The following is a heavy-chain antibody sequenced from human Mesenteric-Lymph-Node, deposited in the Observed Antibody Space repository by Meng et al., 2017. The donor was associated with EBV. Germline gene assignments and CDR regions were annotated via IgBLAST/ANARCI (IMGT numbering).Heavy chain of an antibody. Sequence: QVPLVGSGGGVVQPGRSLRLSCAASGFTFSSYAMHGVRQAPGKGLEWVAVISYDGSNKYYADSVKGRFTISRDNSKNTLYLQMNSLRAEDTAVYYCARSLYYDSSHFDLWGRGTLVTVSS. D-gene: IGHD3-22*01. CDR2: ISYDGSNK. CDR3: ARSLYYDSSHFDL. J-gene: IGHJ2*01. V-gene: IGHV3-30-3*01. CDR1: GFTFSSYA.